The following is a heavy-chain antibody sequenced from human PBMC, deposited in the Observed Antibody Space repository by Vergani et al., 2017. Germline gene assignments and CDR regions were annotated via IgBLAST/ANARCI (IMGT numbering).Heavy chain of an antibody. CDR2: IWYDGSNK. Sequence: QVQLVESGGGVVQPGRSLRLSCAASGFTFSSYGMHWVRQAPGTGLEWVAVIWYDGSNKYYADSVKGRFTISRDNSKNTLYLQMNSLRAEDTAVYYCARDGGYCSSTSCYYYYMDVWGKGTTVTVSS. CDR1: GFTFSSYG. J-gene: IGHJ6*03. D-gene: IGHD2-2*01. CDR3: ARDGGYCSSTSCYYYYMDV. V-gene: IGHV3-33*01.